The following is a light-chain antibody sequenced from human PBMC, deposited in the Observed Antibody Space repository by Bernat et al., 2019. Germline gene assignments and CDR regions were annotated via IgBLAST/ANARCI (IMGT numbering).Light chain of an antibody. Sequence: EIVLTQSPATLSLSPGERATLSCRASQSVSSYLAWYQQKPGQAPRLLIYDASTRATGILARFSGSGSGTDFTLTNSSLEPEDFAVYYCQTRSNWPITFGQGTLLEIK. V-gene: IGKV3-11*01. CDR2: DAS. CDR3: QTRSNWPIT. CDR1: QSVSSY. J-gene: IGKJ5*01.